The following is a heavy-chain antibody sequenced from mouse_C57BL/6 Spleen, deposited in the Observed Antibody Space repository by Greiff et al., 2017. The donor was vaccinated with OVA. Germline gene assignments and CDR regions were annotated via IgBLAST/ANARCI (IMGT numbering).Heavy chain of an antibody. CDR2: INPNNGGT. CDR3: ARLVDY. CDR1: GYTFTDYY. Sequence: VQLQQSGPELVKPGASVKISCKASGYTFTDYYMNWVKQSHGKSLEWIGDINPNNGGTSYNQKFKGKATLTVDKSSSTAYMELRSLTSEDSAVYYCARLVDYWGQGTSVTVSS. V-gene: IGHV1-26*01. J-gene: IGHJ4*01.